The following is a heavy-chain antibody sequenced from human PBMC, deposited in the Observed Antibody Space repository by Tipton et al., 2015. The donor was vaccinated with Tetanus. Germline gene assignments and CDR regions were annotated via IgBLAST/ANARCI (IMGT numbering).Heavy chain of an antibody. J-gene: IGHJ6*02. Sequence: QLVQSGAEVKKPRASVKVSCKASGYTFTGNYMHWVRQAPGQGLEWMGWIRPSSGDTKYAQKFEGGVSMTRDTSISTAYMELSSLTSDDTAVYYCARGAYYPESSGLRGGYYGMDVWGQGTTVTVSS. CDR2: IRPSSGDT. CDR1: GYTFTGNY. D-gene: IGHD3-22*01. V-gene: IGHV1-2*02. CDR3: ARGAYYPESSGLRGGYYGMDV.